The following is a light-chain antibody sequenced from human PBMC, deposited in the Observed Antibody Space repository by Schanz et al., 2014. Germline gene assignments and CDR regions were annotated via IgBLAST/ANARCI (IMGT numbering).Light chain of an antibody. CDR1: SSDVGSYNF. CDR2: EGS. Sequence: SALTQPASVSGSPGQSITISCTGTSSDVGSYNFVSWYQKYPGKAPKVLIYEGSKRPSGVSNRFSGSQSGNTASLTISGLQAEDEADYYCCSYVGSSIFVIFGGGTKVTVL. CDR3: CSYVGSSIFVI. J-gene: IGLJ2*01. V-gene: IGLV2-23*01.